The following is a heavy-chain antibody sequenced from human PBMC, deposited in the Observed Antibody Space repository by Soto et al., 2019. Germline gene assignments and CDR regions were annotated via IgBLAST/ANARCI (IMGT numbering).Heavy chain of an antibody. CDR2: INSDGSST. V-gene: IGHV3-74*01. CDR3: ASLWFGELPDAFDI. J-gene: IGHJ3*02. Sequence: PGGSLRLSCAASGFTFSSYWMHWVRQAPGKGLVWVSRINSDGSSTSYADSVKGRFTISRDNAKNTLYLQMNSLRAEDTAVYYCASLWFGELPDAFDIWGQGTMVTVSS. D-gene: IGHD3-10*01. CDR1: GFTFSSYW.